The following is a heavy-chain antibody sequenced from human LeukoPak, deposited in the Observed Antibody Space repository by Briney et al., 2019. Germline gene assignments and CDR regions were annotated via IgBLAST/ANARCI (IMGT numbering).Heavy chain of an antibody. CDR2: IRGGGTSE. Sequence: PGGSLRLSCTASGFTFSAYAMMWVRQAPGKGQEWVSAIRGGGTSEFYADSVKGRFRISRDNSKDTLFLQMNSLRAEDTAVYYCARDPNGDYIGAFDMWGPGTMVTVSS. V-gene: IGHV3-23*01. J-gene: IGHJ3*02. CDR1: GFTFSAYA. D-gene: IGHD4-17*01. CDR3: ARDPNGDYIGAFDM.